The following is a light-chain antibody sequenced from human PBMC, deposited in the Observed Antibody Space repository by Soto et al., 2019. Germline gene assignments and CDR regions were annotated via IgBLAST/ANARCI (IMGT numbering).Light chain of an antibody. CDR1: QVISSW. CDR2: AAS. J-gene: IGKJ2*01. V-gene: IGKV1-12*01. Sequence: DIQMTQSPSSVSASVGDRVTITCRASQVISSWLVWYKQKPGKAHKFLIYAASSLQSGVPSRFSGSGSGTDFNLTISSLQPEDFATYYCQQAHSFPPTFGPGTKLEIK. CDR3: QQAHSFPPT.